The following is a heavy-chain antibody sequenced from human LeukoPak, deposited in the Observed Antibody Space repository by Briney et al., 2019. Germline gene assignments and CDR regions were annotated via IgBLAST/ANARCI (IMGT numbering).Heavy chain of an antibody. CDR3: AKSVSPPDASDI. J-gene: IGHJ3*02. V-gene: IGHV3-43*02. Sequence: PGGSLRLSCAAPGLTFDEYAMNWVRQAPGKGLEWVSLISGDGGVTYYADSVKGRFTISRDNSKNSVYLQMNSLRPEDTALYYCAKSVSPPDASDIWGQGTMVTVSS. CDR2: ISGDGGVT. CDR1: GLTFDEYA.